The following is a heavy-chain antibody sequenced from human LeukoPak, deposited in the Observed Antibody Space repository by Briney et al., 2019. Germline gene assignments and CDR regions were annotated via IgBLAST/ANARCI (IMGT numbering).Heavy chain of an antibody. Sequence: PGRSLRLSCAASGVTFSSYAMHGVRQAPGKGLEWVALISYDGSNKYYADSVKGRFTTSRDNSKNTLYLQMNSLRAEDTAVYYCARGYCSGGSCYDYWGKGTLVTVSS. J-gene: IGHJ4*02. CDR3: ARGYCSGGSCYDY. D-gene: IGHD2-15*01. V-gene: IGHV3-30-3*01. CDR2: ISYDGSNK. CDR1: GVTFSSYA.